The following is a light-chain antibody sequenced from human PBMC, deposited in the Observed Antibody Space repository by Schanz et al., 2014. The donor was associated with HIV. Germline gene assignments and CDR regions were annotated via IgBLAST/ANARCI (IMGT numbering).Light chain of an antibody. CDR1: SSDVGGYNY. J-gene: IGLJ1*01. CDR2: DVS. CDR3: CSYAITTYV. Sequence: QSALTQPASVSGSPGQSITISCTGTSSDVGGYNYVSWYQQHPGIAPKLMIYDVSNRPSGVSNRFSGSKSGNTASLTISGLQAEDEADYYCCSYAITTYVFGTGTKLTVL. V-gene: IGLV2-14*03.